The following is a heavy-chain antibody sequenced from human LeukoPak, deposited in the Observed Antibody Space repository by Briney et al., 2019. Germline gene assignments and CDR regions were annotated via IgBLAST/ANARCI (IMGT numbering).Heavy chain of an antibody. D-gene: IGHD6-13*01. J-gene: IGHJ4*02. CDR3: AKTYSSSWYPLYYFDY. CDR2: IRYDGSNK. CDR1: GFTFSSYG. V-gene: IGHV3-30*02. Sequence: GGSLRLSCAASGFTFSSYGMHWVRQAPGKGLEWVAFIRYDGSNKYYADSVKGRFTISRDNSKNTLYLQMNSLRAEDTAVYHCAKTYSSSWYPLYYFDYWGQGTLVTVSS.